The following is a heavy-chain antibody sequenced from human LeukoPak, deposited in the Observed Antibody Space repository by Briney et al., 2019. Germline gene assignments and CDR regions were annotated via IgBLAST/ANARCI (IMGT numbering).Heavy chain of an antibody. CDR3: ARDLGAYYDILAGHSKGAGDY. J-gene: IGHJ4*02. D-gene: IGHD3-9*01. CDR2: IKQDGSEK. Sequence: RQAPGKGLEWVANIKQDGSEKYYVDSVKGRFTISRDYAKNSLFLQMNGLRAEDTAVYYCARDLGAYYDILAGHSKGAGDYWGQGTLVTVSS. V-gene: IGHV3-7*01.